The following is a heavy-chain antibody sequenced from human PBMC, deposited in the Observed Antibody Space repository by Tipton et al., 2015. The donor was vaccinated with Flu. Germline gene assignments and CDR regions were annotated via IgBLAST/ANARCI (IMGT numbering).Heavy chain of an antibody. Sequence: SLRLSCEASGFIFSDRWMNWVRQAPGKGLEWVANMKQGGTRQNYVDSVKGRFIISRDYAKSSVFLQMNSLRVEDSGVYYCAGGRGWKMDFWGQGTLVTVSS. CDR3: AGGRGWKMDF. V-gene: IGHV3-7*04. D-gene: IGHD1-1*01. CDR2: MKQGGTRQ. CDR1: GFIFSDRW. J-gene: IGHJ4*02.